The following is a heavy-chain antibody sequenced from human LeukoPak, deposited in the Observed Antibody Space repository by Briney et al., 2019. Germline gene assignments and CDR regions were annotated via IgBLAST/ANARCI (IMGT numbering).Heavy chain of an antibody. CDR2: IYPRDGST. J-gene: IGHJ4*02. Sequence: ASVKVSCKASGYTFTSNYIHWVRQAPGQGLEWMGMIYPRDGSTSYAQKFQGRVTVTRDTSTSTVHMELSGLRSEDTAVYYCARDQEGFDYWGKGPLVPSPQ. CDR3: ARDQEGFDY. V-gene: IGHV1-46*01. CDR1: GYTFTSNY.